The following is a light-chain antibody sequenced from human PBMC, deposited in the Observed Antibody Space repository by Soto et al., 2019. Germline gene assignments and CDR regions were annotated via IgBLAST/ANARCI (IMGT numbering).Light chain of an antibody. Sequence: QSVLTQPPSVSGAPGQRVTISCTGSRSNIGAGYEVHWYQQLPGTAPNLLIYGNSNRPSGVPDRFSGSKSGTSASLAITGLQAEDEADYYCQSYDSSLSGWVFGGGTKLTVL. CDR2: GNS. V-gene: IGLV1-40*01. J-gene: IGLJ3*02. CDR1: RSNIGAGYE. CDR3: QSYDSSLSGWV.